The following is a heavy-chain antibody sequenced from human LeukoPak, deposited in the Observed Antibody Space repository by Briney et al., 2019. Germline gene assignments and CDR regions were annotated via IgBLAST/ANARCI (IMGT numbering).Heavy chain of an antibody. D-gene: IGHD3-3*01. CDR2: IYSGGST. CDR3: ARGSRLGVVERDAFDI. J-gene: IGHJ3*02. Sequence: GGSLRLSCAAAGITVSSNYMTWVRQPPGKGLEWVSLIYSGGSTYYADSVKGRFTISRDNSNNTLYLQMNSLRAEDTAVYYCARGSRLGVVERDAFDIWGQGTMVTVSS. V-gene: IGHV3-66*01. CDR1: GITVSSNY.